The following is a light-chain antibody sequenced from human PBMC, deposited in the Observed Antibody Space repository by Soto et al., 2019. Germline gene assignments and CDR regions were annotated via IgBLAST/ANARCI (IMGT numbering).Light chain of an antibody. CDR3: NSYTAFNTRV. V-gene: IGLV2-14*01. CDR2: EVS. CDR1: SSDIGAYNY. J-gene: IGLJ1*01. Sequence: QSALTQPASVSGSPGQSITISCTGTSSDIGAYNYVSWYQQHPGKAPKLLIYEVSDRPPGISDRFSGSKSGNTASPTISRLQSEDEADYYCNSYTAFNTRVFGTGTKVTVL.